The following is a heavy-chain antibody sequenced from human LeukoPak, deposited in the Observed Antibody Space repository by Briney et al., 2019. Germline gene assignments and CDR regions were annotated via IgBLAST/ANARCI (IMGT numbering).Heavy chain of an antibody. V-gene: IGHV4-59*01. CDR1: GGSISSYY. CDR2: IYYSGST. D-gene: IGHD3-22*01. Sequence: SETLSLTCTVSGGSISSYYWSWIWQPPGKGLEWIGYIYYSGSTNYNPSLKSRVTISVDTSKNQFSLKLSSVTAADTAVYYCARDSGYYLPHAFDIWGQGTMVTVSS. CDR3: ARDSGYYLPHAFDI. J-gene: IGHJ3*02.